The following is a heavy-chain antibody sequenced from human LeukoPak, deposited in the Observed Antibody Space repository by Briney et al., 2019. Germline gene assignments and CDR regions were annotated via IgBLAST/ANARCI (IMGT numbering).Heavy chain of an antibody. J-gene: IGHJ4*02. CDR1: GGSISSYS. D-gene: IGHD6-19*01. Sequence: ASHTLSLTRTLSGGSISSYSWSWIRQPPGRGLEWIGYIYYSGSTDYNPSLKSRLTISVDSSKNQFSLKLSSVTAADTAVYYCARGSGWYLYWGQGTLVTVSS. CDR3: ARGSGWYLY. V-gene: IGHV4-59*07. CDR2: IYYSGST.